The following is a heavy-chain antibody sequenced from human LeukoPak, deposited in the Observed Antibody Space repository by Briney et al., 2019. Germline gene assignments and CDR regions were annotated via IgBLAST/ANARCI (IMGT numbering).Heavy chain of an antibody. J-gene: IGHJ3*02. CDR2: IFYSGST. Sequence: PSQTLSLTCTVSGGSVSSGGYYWSWIRQHPGKGPEWIGYIFYSGSTHYNPSLKRRVTLSLDTSKNQFSLKLSSVTAADTAVYYCARSSGWHSDAFDIWGQGTMVTVSS. V-gene: IGHV4-31*03. D-gene: IGHD6-19*01. CDR3: ARSSGWHSDAFDI. CDR1: GGSVSSGGYY.